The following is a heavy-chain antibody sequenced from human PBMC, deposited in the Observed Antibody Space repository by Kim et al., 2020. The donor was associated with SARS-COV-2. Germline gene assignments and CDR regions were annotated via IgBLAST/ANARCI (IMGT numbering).Heavy chain of an antibody. J-gene: IGHJ4*02. V-gene: IGHV3-66*01. CDR2: IYSGGST. CDR3: ARSPQTYYDILTGYFGHYLDD. Sequence: GGSLRLSCAASGFTVSSNYMSWVRQAPGKGLEWVSVIYSGGSTYYADSVKGRFTISRDNSKNTLYLQMNSLRAEDTAVYYCARSPQTYYDILTGYFGHYLDDWGQGTLVTVSS. CDR1: GFTVSSNY. D-gene: IGHD3-9*01.